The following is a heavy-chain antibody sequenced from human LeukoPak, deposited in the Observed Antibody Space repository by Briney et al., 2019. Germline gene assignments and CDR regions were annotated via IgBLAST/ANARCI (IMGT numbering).Heavy chain of an antibody. CDR2: IKEDGSEK. Sequence: GGSLRLSCAASGFVFSSYSMSWVRQAPGKGLEWVANIKEDGSEKYYEDSVKGRFTISRDNAKNSLYLQMNSLRVEDTAVYYCTRDRITWAFNPWGQGTLVTVSS. CDR3: TRDRITWAFNP. V-gene: IGHV3-7*01. D-gene: IGHD3-10*01. J-gene: IGHJ5*02. CDR1: GFVFSSYS.